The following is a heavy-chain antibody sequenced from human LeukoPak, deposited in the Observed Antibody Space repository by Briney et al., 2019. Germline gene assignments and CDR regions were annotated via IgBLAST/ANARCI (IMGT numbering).Heavy chain of an antibody. Sequence: SETLSLTCAVYGGSFSGYYWSWIRQPPGKGLEWIGSIFYSGITYYNPSLKSRVTISVDTSKNQFSLKPNSVTAADTAVYYCARDGVGVMTPAEYFQYWGQGTLVTVSS. CDR2: IFYSGIT. CDR3: ARDGVGVMTPAEYFQY. V-gene: IGHV4-34*12. D-gene: IGHD3-22*01. CDR1: GGSFSGYY. J-gene: IGHJ1*01.